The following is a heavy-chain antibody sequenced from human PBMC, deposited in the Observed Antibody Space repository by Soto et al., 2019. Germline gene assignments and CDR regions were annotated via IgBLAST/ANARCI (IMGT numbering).Heavy chain of an antibody. CDR2: IIPIFGTA. Sequence: SVKVSCKASGGTFSSYAISWVRQAPGQGLEWMGGIIPIFGTANYAQKFQGRVTITADESTSTAYMELSSLRSEDTAVYYCARGQRGSSSSYYYYYGMDVWGQGTTVTVSS. J-gene: IGHJ6*02. V-gene: IGHV1-69*13. CDR3: ARGQRGSSSSYYYYYGMDV. CDR1: GGTFSSYA. D-gene: IGHD6-6*01.